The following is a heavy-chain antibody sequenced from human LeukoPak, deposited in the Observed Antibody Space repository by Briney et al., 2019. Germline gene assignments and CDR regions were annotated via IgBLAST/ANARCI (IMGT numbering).Heavy chain of an antibody. CDR1: GFTFSSYV. V-gene: IGHV3-30*03. J-gene: IGHJ4*02. CDR3: ARAVVRGVIIDY. CDR2: ISYGGRNK. Sequence: TGGSLRLSCAASGFTFSSYVIHWVRQAPGKGLEWVAFISYGGRNKYYADSVKGQFTISRDNAKNSLYLQMNSLRAEDTAVYYCARAVVRGVIIDYWGQGTLVTVSS. D-gene: IGHD3-10*01.